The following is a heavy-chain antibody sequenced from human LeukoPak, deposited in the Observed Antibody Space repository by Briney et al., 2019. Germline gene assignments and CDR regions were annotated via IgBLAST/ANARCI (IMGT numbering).Heavy chain of an antibody. CDR1: GFTFDDYA. Sequence: GGSLRLSCAASGFTFDDYAMHWVRQAPGKGLEWVSSISWNSGSIGYADSVKGRFTISRDNAKNSLYLQMNSLRAEDTALYYCAKDVGSGSYYSPGGAFDIWGQGTMVTVSS. V-gene: IGHV3-9*01. CDR2: ISWNSGSI. D-gene: IGHD3-10*01. CDR3: AKDVGSGSYYSPGGAFDI. J-gene: IGHJ3*02.